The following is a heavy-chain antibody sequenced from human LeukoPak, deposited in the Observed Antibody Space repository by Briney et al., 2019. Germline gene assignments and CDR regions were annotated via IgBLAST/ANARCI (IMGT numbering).Heavy chain of an antibody. CDR1: GYSISSGYY. J-gene: IGHJ4*02. V-gene: IGHV4-38-2*01. CDR2: IYHSGST. D-gene: IGHD3-9*01. Sequence: PSETLSLTCAVSGYSISSGYYWGWIRRPPGKGLEWIGSIYHSGSTYYNPSLKSRVTISVDTSKNQFSLKLSSVTAADTAVYYCARGNYDILTGYYETPDYWGQGTLVTVSS. CDR3: ARGNYDILTGYYETPDY.